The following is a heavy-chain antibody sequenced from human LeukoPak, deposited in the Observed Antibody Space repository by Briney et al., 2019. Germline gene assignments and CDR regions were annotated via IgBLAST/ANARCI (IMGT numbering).Heavy chain of an antibody. Sequence: GGSLRLSCAASGFTSSSYWMSWVRQAPGKGLEWVANIKKDGSEKYYVDSVRGRFTISRDNAKNSLYLQMNSLRAEDTAVYFCARGLYSSTTYYFDYWGQGTLVTVSS. V-gene: IGHV3-7*03. J-gene: IGHJ4*02. CDR2: IKKDGSEK. CDR1: GFTSSSYW. D-gene: IGHD6-13*01. CDR3: ARGLYSSTTYYFDY.